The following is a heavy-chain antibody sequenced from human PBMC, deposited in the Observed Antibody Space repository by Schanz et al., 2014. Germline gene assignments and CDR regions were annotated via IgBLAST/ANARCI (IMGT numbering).Heavy chain of an antibody. Sequence: EVQLVESGGGLVQPGGSLRLSCAASGFSVGNKYMNWVRQAPGKGLEWVSFIYIGGNTYYADSVKGRFTISRDNSKNTVYSQMNSLRAEYTAVYYCARGGPAYYFDDWGQGTLVTVSS. CDR1: GFSVGNKY. V-gene: IGHV3-66*01. CDR3: ARGGPAYYFDD. J-gene: IGHJ4*02. CDR2: IYIGGNT.